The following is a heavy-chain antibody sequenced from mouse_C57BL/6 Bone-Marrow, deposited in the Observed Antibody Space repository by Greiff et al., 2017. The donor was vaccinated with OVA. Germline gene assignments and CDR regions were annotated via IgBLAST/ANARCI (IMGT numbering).Heavy chain of an antibody. J-gene: IGHJ3*01. V-gene: IGHV5-12*01. CDR1: GFTFSDYY. Sequence: EVKLVESGGGLVQPGGSLKLSCAASGFTFSDYYMYWVRQTPEKRLEWVAYISNGGGSTYYPDTVKGRFTISRDNAKNTLYLQMSRLKSEDTAMDYCARHNYSNPLAYWGQGTLVTVSA. CDR3: ARHNYSNPLAY. D-gene: IGHD2-5*01. CDR2: ISNGGGST.